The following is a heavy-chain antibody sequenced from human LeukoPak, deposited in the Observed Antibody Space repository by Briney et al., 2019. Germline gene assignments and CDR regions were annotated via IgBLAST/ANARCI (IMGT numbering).Heavy chain of an antibody. Sequence: GASVKVSCKASGYTFTSHGISWVRQAPGQGLEWMGWISAYNGNTNYAQKLQGRVTMTTDTSTSTAYMELRSLRSDDTAVYYCARGVAGTSYYYYYMDVWGKGTTVTISS. CDR2: ISAYNGNT. CDR3: ARGVAGTSYYYYYMDV. CDR1: GYTFTSHG. D-gene: IGHD6-19*01. J-gene: IGHJ6*03. V-gene: IGHV1-18*01.